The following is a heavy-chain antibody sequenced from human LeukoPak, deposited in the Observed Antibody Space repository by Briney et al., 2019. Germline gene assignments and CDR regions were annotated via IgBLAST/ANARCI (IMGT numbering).Heavy chain of an antibody. V-gene: IGHV4-38-2*02. Sequence: SETLSLTCTVSGGSISSYYWGWIRQPPGKGLEWIGSIYHSGSTYYNPSLKSRVTISVDTSKNQFSLKLSSVTAADTAVYYCAIHYYGSGSYSPYYFDYWGQGTLVTVSS. J-gene: IGHJ4*02. CDR1: GGSISSYY. CDR2: IYHSGST. D-gene: IGHD3-10*01. CDR3: AIHYYGSGSYSPYYFDY.